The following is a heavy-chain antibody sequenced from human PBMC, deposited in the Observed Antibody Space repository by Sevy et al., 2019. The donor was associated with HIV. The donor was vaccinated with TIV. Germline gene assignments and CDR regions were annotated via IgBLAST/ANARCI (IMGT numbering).Heavy chain of an antibody. Sequence: GGSLRLSCAASGFTFSDYYMSWIRQAPGKGLEWVSYISSSGSTIYYADSVKGRFTISRDNAKNSLYLQMNSLRAEDTAVYYYATAYSSGWYPPVGYWGQGTLVTVSS. CDR3: ATAYSSGWYPPVGY. J-gene: IGHJ4*02. CDR2: ISSSGSTI. CDR1: GFTFSDYY. V-gene: IGHV3-11*01. D-gene: IGHD6-19*01.